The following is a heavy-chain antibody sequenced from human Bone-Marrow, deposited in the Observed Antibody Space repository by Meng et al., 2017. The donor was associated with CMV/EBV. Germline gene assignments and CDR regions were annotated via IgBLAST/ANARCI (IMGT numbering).Heavy chain of an antibody. Sequence: GGSLRLSCAASGFTFSSYSMNWVRQAPGKGLEWVSSISSSSSYRYYADSVKGRFTISRENAKNSLYLQMNSLRAEDTAVYYCARAGSGGYFDYWGQGTLVTVSS. V-gene: IGHV3-21*01. D-gene: IGHD1-26*01. J-gene: IGHJ4*02. CDR3: ARAGSGGYFDY. CDR1: GFTFSSYS. CDR2: ISSSSSYR.